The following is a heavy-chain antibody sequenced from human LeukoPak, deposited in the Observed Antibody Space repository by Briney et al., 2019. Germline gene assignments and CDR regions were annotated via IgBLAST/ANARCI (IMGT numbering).Heavy chain of an antibody. CDR3: ARDPYGQTDY. J-gene: IGHJ4*02. D-gene: IGHD3-10*01. V-gene: IGHV4-34*01. CDR1: GFTFSSYA. Sequence: GSLRLSCAASGFTFSSYAMSWIRQPPGKGLEWIGEINHSGSTNYNPSLKSRVTISVDTSKNQFSLKLSSVTAADTAVYYCARDPYGQTDYWGQGTLVTVSS. CDR2: INHSGST.